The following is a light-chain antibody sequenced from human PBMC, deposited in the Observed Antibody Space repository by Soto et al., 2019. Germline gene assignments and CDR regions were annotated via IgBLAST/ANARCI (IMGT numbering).Light chain of an antibody. CDR2: DAS. CDR3: QHYGSSPGLT. Sequence: EIVLTQSLATLSSSPGERATLSCRASQSVSSYLAWYQQKPGQAPRLLIYDASSRATGIPDRFSASGSGADFTLTISRLESEDSAVYYCQHYGSSPGLTFGGGTKVDIK. V-gene: IGKV3-20*01. J-gene: IGKJ4*01. CDR1: QSVSSY.